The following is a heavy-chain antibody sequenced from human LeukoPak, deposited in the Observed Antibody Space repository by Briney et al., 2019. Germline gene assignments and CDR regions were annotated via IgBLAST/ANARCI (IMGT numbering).Heavy chain of an antibody. CDR2: IKQDGSEK. CDR1: GFTFSSYW. J-gene: IGHJ5*01. D-gene: IGHD3-22*01. V-gene: IGHV3-7*01. Sequence: PGGSLRLSCAASGFTFSSYWMSWVRQAPGKGLEWVANIKQDGSEKYYVDSVKGRFTISRDNAKNSLYLQMNSLRAEDTAVYYCAREWGDYYDSSGYADNWFDPWGQGTTVTVSS. CDR3: AREWGDYYDSSGYADNWFDP.